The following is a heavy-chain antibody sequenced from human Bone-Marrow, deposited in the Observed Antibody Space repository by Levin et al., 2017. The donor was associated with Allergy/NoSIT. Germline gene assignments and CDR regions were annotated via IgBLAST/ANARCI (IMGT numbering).Heavy chain of an antibody. CDR1: GFTFGDYA. Sequence: PGGSLRLSCAASGFTFGDYAMHWVRQAPGKGLDWVSGISWNSGSIAYADSVKGRFTISRDNAKNSLYLQMNSLRTEDTALYYCVKIAGGGLKPFDYWGQGTLVTVSS. D-gene: IGHD6-13*01. CDR2: ISWNSGSI. CDR3: VKIAGGGLKPFDY. J-gene: IGHJ4*02. V-gene: IGHV3-9*01.